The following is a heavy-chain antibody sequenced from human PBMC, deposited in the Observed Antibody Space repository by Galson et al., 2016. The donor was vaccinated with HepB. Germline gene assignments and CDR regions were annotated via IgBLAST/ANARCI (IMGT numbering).Heavy chain of an antibody. CDR2: IIHTGNT. V-gene: IGHV4-34*12. J-gene: IGHJ5*02. CDR1: NGSFRGYY. D-gene: IGHD2-21*02. CDR3: ARSPDFADP. Sequence: SEILSLTCAVYNGSFRGYYWSWIRQPPGKGLEWIGEIIHTGNTNYNPSLKSRLTISVDTSKNHFSLKLSSVTAADTAVYYCARSPDFADPWGQGTLVTVSS.